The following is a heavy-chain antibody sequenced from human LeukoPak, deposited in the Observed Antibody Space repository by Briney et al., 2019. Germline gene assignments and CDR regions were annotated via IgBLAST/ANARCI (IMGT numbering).Heavy chain of an antibody. CDR3: ARDNSYDVLTTFDY. J-gene: IGHJ4*02. CDR1: GFSFSSYW. D-gene: IGHD2/OR15-2a*01. CDR2: IKQDGSER. Sequence: GGSLRLSCAASGFSFSSYWMSWVRQAPGKGLEWVANIKQDGSERFYVDSVKGRFTISRDNAKNLLYLQMNSLRAEDTAVYHCARDNSYDVLTTFDYWGQGSLVTVSS. V-gene: IGHV3-7*01.